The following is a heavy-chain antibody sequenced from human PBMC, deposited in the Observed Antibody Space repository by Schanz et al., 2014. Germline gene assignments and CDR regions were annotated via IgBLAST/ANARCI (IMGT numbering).Heavy chain of an antibody. J-gene: IGHJ4*02. CDR2: IHYDGTYK. CDR1: GFTFRTYG. CDR3: AKLDGYAYGSMGQEYFDY. D-gene: IGHD5-18*01. V-gene: IGHV3-30*02. Sequence: QVQLVESGGDVVQPGRSLRLSCAASGFTFRTYGMHWVRQAPGKGLEWVAFIHYDGTYKYYADSVKGRFTISRDNSENTLYLQMISLRAEDTAVYYCAKLDGYAYGSMGQEYFDYWGQGTLVAVSS.